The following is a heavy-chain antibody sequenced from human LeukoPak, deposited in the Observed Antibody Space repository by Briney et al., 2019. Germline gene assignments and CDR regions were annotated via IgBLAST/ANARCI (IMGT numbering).Heavy chain of an antibody. V-gene: IGHV3-30*02. D-gene: IGHD2-2*01. CDR3: AKFAGYCSSTSCSNDAFDI. CDR2: IRYDGSNK. CDR1: GFTFSSYG. J-gene: IGHJ3*02. Sequence: PGGSLRLSCAASGFTFSSYGMHWVRQAPGKGLEWVAFIRYDGSNKYYADSVKGRFTISRDNSKNTLYLQMNSLRAEDTGVYYCAKFAGYCSSTSCSNDAFDIWGQGTMVTVSS.